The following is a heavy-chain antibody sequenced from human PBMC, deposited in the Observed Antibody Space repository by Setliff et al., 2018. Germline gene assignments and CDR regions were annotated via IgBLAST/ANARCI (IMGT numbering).Heavy chain of an antibody. V-gene: IGHV3-73*01. CDR1: GFSFSGSA. CDR2: IRGKTDNYAT. CDR3: TFARDGYDVFDI. D-gene: IGHD5-18*01. Sequence: GGSLRLSCAASGFSFSGSAVYWVRQASVKGLEWIGRIRGKTDNYATAYAASVRGRFTISRDDSKNTAYLQMNSLKTEDTAVYYCTFARDGYDVFDIWGQGTMVTVSS. J-gene: IGHJ3*02.